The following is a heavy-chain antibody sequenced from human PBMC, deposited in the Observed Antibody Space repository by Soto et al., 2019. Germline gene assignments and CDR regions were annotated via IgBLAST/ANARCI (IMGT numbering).Heavy chain of an antibody. CDR2: IHYSGST. Sequence: QVQLQESGPGLVKPSETVSLTCTVSGGSISSYYWSWIRQPPGTGLEWIGYIHYSGSTKYNPSLKSRVTISVDTSKNQFSLKLSSVTAADTAVYYCARRLVRGVIDYWGHGTLVTVSS. CDR1: GGSISSYY. J-gene: IGHJ4*01. V-gene: IGHV4-59*08. CDR3: ARRLVRGVIDY. D-gene: IGHD3-10*01.